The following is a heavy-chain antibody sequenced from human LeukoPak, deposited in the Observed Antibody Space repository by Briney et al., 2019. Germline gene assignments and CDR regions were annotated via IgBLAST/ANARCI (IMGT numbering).Heavy chain of an antibody. J-gene: IGHJ4*02. CDR2: IYTSGST. V-gene: IGHV4-4*07. D-gene: IGHD3-3*01. Sequence: SETLSLTCTVSGGSISSYYWSWIRQPAGKGLEWIGRIYTSGSTNYNPSLKSRVTMPVDTSKNQFSLKLSSVTAADTAVYYCAGTYYDFWSGYFGHFDYWGQGTLVTVSP. CDR1: GGSISSYY. CDR3: AGTYYDFWSGYFGHFDY.